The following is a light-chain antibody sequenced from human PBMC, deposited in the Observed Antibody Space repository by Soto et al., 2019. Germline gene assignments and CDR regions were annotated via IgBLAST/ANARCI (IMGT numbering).Light chain of an antibody. CDR2: GVT. CDR1: SSDIGAYNY. J-gene: IGLJ1*01. CDR3: SSYSSTSTLYV. V-gene: IGLV2-14*01. Sequence: QSALTQPASVSGSPGQSITISCIGTSSDIGAYNYVSWYQQHPGKVPKPMIYGVTNRPSGLSNRFSGSKSGNTASLTISGLQAEDEAEYFCSSYSSTSTLYVFGTGTKVTVL.